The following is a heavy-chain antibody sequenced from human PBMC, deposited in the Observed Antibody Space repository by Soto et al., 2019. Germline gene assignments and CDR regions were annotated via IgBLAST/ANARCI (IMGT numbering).Heavy chain of an antibody. CDR3: ARDFIAAAGLYIPKGFDY. Sequence: GGSLRLSCAASGFTFSSYSMNWVRQAPGKGLEWVSYISSSSSTIYYADSVKGRFTISRDNAKNSLYLQMNSLRAEDTAVYYCARDFIAAAGLYIPKGFDYWGQGTLVTVSS. J-gene: IGHJ4*02. CDR2: ISSSSSTI. D-gene: IGHD6-13*01. CDR1: GFTFSSYS. V-gene: IGHV3-48*01.